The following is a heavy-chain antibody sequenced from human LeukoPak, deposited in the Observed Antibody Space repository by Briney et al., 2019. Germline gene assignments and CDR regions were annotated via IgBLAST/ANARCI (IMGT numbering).Heavy chain of an antibody. J-gene: IGHJ3*02. V-gene: IGHV1-18*04. Sequence: ASVKVSCKASGFTFSGYYMHWVRQAPGQGLEWMGWISAKKGNTNYAQKLQGRVTMTTDTSTSTAYMELRSLRSDDTAVYYCARSRYGSGSDAFDIWGQGTMVTVSS. CDR3: ARSRYGSGSDAFDI. CDR2: ISAKKGNT. D-gene: IGHD3-10*01. CDR1: GFTFSGYY.